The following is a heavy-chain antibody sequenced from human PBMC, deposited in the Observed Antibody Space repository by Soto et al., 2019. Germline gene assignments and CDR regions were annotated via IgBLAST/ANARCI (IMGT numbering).Heavy chain of an antibody. CDR1: GFTFSSYW. CDR3: ARDGVVAATGYYYYGMDV. V-gene: IGHV3-74*01. J-gene: IGHJ6*02. Sequence: GGSLRLSCAASGFTFSSYWMHWVRQAPGKGLVWVSRINSDGSSTSYADSVKGRFTISRDNAKNTLYLQMNSLRAEDTAVYYCARDGVVAATGYYYYGMDVWGQGTTVTVSS. CDR2: INSDGSST. D-gene: IGHD2-15*01.